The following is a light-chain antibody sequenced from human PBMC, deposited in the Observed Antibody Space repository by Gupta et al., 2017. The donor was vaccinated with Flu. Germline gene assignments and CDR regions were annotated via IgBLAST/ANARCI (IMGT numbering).Light chain of an antibody. CDR2: WAS. CDR3: QQYYTTPYT. Sequence: DIVMTQSPDSLAVSLGERATINCRSSQSVLLDSDNKNYLAWYQQKPGQPPKLLIYWASARESGVPDRFSGSGSGTDFALTISSLRPEDVAVYYCQQYYTTPYTFGQGTKLQIK. J-gene: IGKJ2*01. CDR1: QSVLLDSDNKNY. V-gene: IGKV4-1*01.